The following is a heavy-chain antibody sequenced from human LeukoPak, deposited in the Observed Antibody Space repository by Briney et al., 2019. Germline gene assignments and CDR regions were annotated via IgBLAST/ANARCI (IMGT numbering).Heavy chain of an antibody. CDR1: GGSISSSSYY. V-gene: IGHV4-39*01. CDR3: ASYRKGDGYAYFDY. Sequence: SETLSLTCTVSGGSISSSSYYWGWIRQPPGKGLEWIGSIYYSGSTYYNPSLKSRVTISVDTSKNQFSLKLSSVTAADTAVYYCASYRKGDGYAYFDYWGQGTLVTVSS. D-gene: IGHD5-24*01. CDR2: IYYSGST. J-gene: IGHJ4*02.